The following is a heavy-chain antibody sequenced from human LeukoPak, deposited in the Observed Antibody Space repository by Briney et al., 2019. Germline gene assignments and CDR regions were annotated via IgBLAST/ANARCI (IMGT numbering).Heavy chain of an antibody. CDR3: ARVTRYRSGWFDY. D-gene: IGHD6-19*01. V-gene: IGHV3-48*03. CDR2: ISSSGSTI. J-gene: IGHJ4*02. Sequence: QPGGSLRLSCAASGFTFSSYEMNWVRQAPGKGLEWVSYISSSGSTIYYADSVKGRLTISRDNAKNSLYLQMNSLGAEDTAVYYCARVTRYRSGWFDYWGQGTLVTVSS. CDR1: GFTFSSYE.